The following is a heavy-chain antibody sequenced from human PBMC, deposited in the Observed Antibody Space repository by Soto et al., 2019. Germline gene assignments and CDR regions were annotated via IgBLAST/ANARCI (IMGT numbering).Heavy chain of an antibody. Sequence: PSETLSLTCTVSGDSIRSYYWTWIRQPPGKGLELIGYIYYSGSTRYNPSLKSRVTISVDMSKNQFSLKLSSVIAADTAVYYCARAYGGFDNGLDVWGQGTAVPVSS. CDR1: GDSIRSYY. D-gene: IGHD5-12*01. CDR2: IYYSGST. J-gene: IGHJ6*01. V-gene: IGHV4-59*01. CDR3: ARAYGGFDNGLDV.